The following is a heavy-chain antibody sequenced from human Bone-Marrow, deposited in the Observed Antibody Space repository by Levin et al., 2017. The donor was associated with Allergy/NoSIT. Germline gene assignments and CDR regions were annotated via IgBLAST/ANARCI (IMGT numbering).Heavy chain of an antibody. CDR1: GITVGNNY. D-gene: IGHD3-10*01. Sequence: QPGGSLRLSSTASGITVGNNYMCWVRQAPGKGLEWVSLIYSGGSTHYADSVEGRFTISRDSSKNTLYLQMNRLRAEDTAMYYCATRGSGRSLDSWGQGTLVTVSS. J-gene: IGHJ4*02. CDR2: IYSGGST. V-gene: IGHV3-53*01. CDR3: ATRGSGRSLDS.